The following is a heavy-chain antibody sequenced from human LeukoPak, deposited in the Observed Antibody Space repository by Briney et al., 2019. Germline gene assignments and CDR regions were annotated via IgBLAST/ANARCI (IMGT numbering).Heavy chain of an antibody. Sequence: SETLSLTCTVSGGSVSSYYWSWIRQSPGKGLEWIGYIYTSGSTNYNPSLKSRVTISVDTSKNQFSLKLSSVTAADTAVYYCARSGVAGTFDYWGQGTLVTVSS. CDR1: GGSVSSYY. V-gene: IGHV4-4*09. J-gene: IGHJ4*02. CDR3: ARSGVAGTFDY. CDR2: IYTSGST. D-gene: IGHD6-19*01.